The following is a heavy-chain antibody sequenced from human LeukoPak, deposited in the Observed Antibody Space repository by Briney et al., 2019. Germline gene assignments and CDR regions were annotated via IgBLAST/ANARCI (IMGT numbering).Heavy chain of an antibody. J-gene: IGHJ6*03. D-gene: IGHD3-3*01. V-gene: IGHV4-61*02. CDR2: IYTSGST. CDR1: GGSISSGSYH. Sequence: SQTLSLTCTVSGGSISSGSYHWSWIRQPAGKGLEWIGRIYTSGSTNYNPSLKSRVTISVDTSKNQFSLKLSSVTAADTAVYYCARVRFYYYYMDVWGKGTTVTVSS. CDR3: ARVRFYYYYMDV.